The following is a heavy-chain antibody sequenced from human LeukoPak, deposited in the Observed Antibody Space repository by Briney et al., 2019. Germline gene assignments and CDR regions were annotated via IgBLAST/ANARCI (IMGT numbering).Heavy chain of an antibody. V-gene: IGHV4-61*02. CDR3: ASRAPSFATPYYYYYMDV. Sequence: PSQTLSLTCTVSGGSISSGSYYWSWIRQPAGKGLEWIGRIYTSGSTNYNPSLKSRVTISVDTSKNQFSLKLSSVTAADTAVYYCASRAPSFATPYYYYYMDVWGKGTTVTVSS. CDR1: GGSISSGSYY. CDR2: IYTSGST. J-gene: IGHJ6*03.